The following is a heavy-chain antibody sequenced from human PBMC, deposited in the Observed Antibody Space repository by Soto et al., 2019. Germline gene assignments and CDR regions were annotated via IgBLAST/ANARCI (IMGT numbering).Heavy chain of an antibody. CDR3: ASLGTTAARPHSYYYGMDV. V-gene: IGHV3-30*03. J-gene: IGHJ6*02. Sequence: PGGSLRLSCAASGFTVSSKCMHWVRQAPGKGLEWVAVISYDGSNKYYADSVKGRFTISRDNSKNTLYLQMNSLRAEDTAVYYCASLGTTAARPHSYYYGMDVWGQGTTVTVSS. CDR2: ISYDGSNK. D-gene: IGHD4-17*01. CDR1: GFTVSSKC.